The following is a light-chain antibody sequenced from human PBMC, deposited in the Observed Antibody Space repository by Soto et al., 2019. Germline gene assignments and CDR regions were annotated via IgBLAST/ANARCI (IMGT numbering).Light chain of an antibody. V-gene: IGKV3-15*01. CDR3: QQYNNWPPWT. J-gene: IGKJ1*01. CDR2: GAS. CDR1: QSVSSN. Sequence: EIVMTQSPTTLSVSPWERVTLSCRASQSVSSNLAWYQQKPGQAPRLLIYGASTRATGAPARFSGSGSGTEFTLTISSLQSEDLAVYYCQQYNNWPPWTFGQGTKVDIK.